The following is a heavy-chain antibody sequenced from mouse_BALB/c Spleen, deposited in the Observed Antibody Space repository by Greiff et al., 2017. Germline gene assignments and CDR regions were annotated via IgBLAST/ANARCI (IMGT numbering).Heavy chain of an antibody. Sequence: EVQLQQSGPELVKPGASVKMSCKASGYTFTSYVMHWVKQKPGQGLEWIGYINPYNDGTKYNEKFKGKATLTSDKSSSTAYMELSSLTSEDSAVYYCARQTARATYYYAMDYWGQGTSVTVSS. CDR2: INPYNDGT. D-gene: IGHD3-2*01. J-gene: IGHJ4*01. V-gene: IGHV1-14*01. CDR3: ARQTARATYYYAMDY. CDR1: GYTFTSYV.